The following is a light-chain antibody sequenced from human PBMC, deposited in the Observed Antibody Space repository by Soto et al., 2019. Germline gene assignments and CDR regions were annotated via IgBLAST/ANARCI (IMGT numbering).Light chain of an antibody. CDR3: QQSYSTPYT. CDR1: QNIGSY. V-gene: IGKV1-39*01. J-gene: IGKJ2*01. Sequence: DFQMTQSPSSLSASVGDRVSITCRANQNIGSYLNWYQQKPGRAPKVLIYAASSLQSGVPSRFSGSGSGTDFTLTISSLQREDFATYYCQQSYSTPYTFGQGTKAEIK. CDR2: AAS.